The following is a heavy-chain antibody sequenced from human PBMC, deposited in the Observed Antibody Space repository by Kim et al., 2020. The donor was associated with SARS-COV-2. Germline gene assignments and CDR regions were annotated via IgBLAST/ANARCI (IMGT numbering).Heavy chain of an antibody. Sequence: SETLSLTCSVSGDSISSGGYYWTWIRQVPGKGLEWIGYIYYSGLSYYNPSLKSRMTISVDKSNNKFCLRLSYVTAADTAVYYCGKGYNYWGQGTLVTVSS. CDR1: GDSISSGGYY. CDR3: GKGYNY. V-gene: IGHV4-31*03. D-gene: IGHD2-15*01. J-gene: IGHJ4*02. CDR2: IYYSGLS.